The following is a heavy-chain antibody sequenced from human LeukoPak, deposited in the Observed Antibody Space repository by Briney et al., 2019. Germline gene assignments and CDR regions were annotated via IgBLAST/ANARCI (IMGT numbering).Heavy chain of an antibody. V-gene: IGHV4-34*01. CDR2: INHSGST. D-gene: IGHD2-15*01. J-gene: IGHJ4*02. Sequence: SETLSLTCAVYGGSFSGYYWSWIRQPPGKGLEWIGEINHSGSTNYNPSLKSRVTISVDTSKNQFSLKLSSVTAADTAVYYCARGANCSGGSCLPGDFDYWGQGTLVTVSS. CDR3: ARGANCSGGSCLPGDFDY. CDR1: GGSFSGYY.